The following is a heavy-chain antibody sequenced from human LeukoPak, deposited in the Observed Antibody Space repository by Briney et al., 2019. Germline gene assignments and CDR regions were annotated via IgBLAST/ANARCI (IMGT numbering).Heavy chain of an antibody. CDR2: ISYDGSNK. CDR3: ARGTRQWGYYDSSGYDDAFDI. CDR1: GFTFSSYA. Sequence: GSLRLSCAASGFTFSSYAMHWVRQAPGKGLEWVAVISYDGSNKYYADSVKGRFTISRDNSKNTLYLQMNSLRAEDTAVYYCARGTRQWGYYDSSGYDDAFDIWGQGTMVTVSS. V-gene: IGHV3-30-3*01. J-gene: IGHJ3*02. D-gene: IGHD3-22*01.